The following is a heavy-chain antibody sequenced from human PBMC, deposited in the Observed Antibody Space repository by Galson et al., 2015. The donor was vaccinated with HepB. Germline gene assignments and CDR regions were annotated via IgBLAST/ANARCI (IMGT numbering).Heavy chain of an antibody. CDR2: IYWNDDK. CDR1: GFSLNTSAVG. Sequence: PALVKPTQTLTLTCTFSGFSLNTSAVGVGWIRQPPGRALEWLALIYWNDDKRYSPSLKSRLTITKDTSKNQVVLTMTNVNPVDTATYYCAHTYYSGSYNYWGQGTLVTVSS. D-gene: IGHD1-26*01. V-gene: IGHV2-5*01. CDR3: AHTYYSGSYNY. J-gene: IGHJ4*02.